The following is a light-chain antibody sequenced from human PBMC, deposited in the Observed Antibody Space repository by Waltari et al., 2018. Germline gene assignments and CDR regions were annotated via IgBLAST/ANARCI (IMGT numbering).Light chain of an antibody. V-gene: IGKV3-20*01. CDR3: QQYGSSHLYT. J-gene: IGKJ2*01. Sequence: DIVLTQSPGTLSLSPGARATLSCRASQSVSSSYLAWYQQKPGQAPRLLIYGASSRATGIPDRFSGSGSGTDFTLTISRLEPEDFAVYYCQQYGSSHLYTFGQGTKLEI. CDR1: QSVSSSY. CDR2: GAS.